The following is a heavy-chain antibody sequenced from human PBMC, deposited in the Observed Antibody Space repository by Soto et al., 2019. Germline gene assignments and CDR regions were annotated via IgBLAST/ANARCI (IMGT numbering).Heavy chain of an antibody. CDR1: GFTFSSYA. V-gene: IGHV3-30-3*01. CDR3: ARPQDYGDFYFDY. CDR2: ISYDGSNK. D-gene: IGHD4-17*01. J-gene: IGHJ4*02. Sequence: SGGSLRLSCAASGFTFSSYAMHWVRQAPGKGLEWVAVISYDGSNKYYADSVKGRFTISRDNSKNTLYLQMNSLRAEDTAVYYCARPQDYGDFYFDYWGQGTLVTVSS.